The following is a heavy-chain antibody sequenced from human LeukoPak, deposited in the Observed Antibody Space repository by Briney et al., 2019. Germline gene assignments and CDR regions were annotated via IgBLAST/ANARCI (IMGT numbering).Heavy chain of an antibody. CDR2: IYPGDSDT. J-gene: IGHJ1*01. V-gene: IGHV5-51*01. CDR3: ARRAVSAEYFQQ. CDR1: GYSFTTYW. Sequence: GESLKISCKGSGYSFTTYWIGWVRQMPGKGLEWMGIIYPGDSDTRYSPSFQGQVTISADKPISTAYLQWSSLKASDTAIYYCARRAVSAEYFQQWGQGTLVTVSS.